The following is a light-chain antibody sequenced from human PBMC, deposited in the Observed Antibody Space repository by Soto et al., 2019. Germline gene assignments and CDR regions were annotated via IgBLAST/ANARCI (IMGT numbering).Light chain of an antibody. CDR3: QQYGSSPWT. CDR1: QSVDSSY. Sequence: IVLTQSPGTLSMSPGERATLSCRASQSVDSSYLAWYQQKPGQAPRLLIYGASSRATGIPDRFSGSGSGTDFTLTISRLEPEDVAVYYCQQYGSSPWTFGQGTKVEIK. CDR2: GAS. J-gene: IGKJ1*01. V-gene: IGKV3-20*01.